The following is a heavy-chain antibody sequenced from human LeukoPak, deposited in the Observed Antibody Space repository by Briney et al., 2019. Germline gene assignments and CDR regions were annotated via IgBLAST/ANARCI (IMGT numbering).Heavy chain of an antibody. CDR2: IYTSGST. CDR3: ARNRDGYKTDDY. CDR1: GGSISSGSYY. Sequence: SETLSLTCTVSGGSISSGSYYWSWIRQPAGKGLEWIGRIYTSGSTNYNPSLKSRVTISVDTSKNQFSLKLSSVTAADTAVYYCARNRDGYKTDDYWGQGTLVTVSS. D-gene: IGHD5-24*01. J-gene: IGHJ4*02. V-gene: IGHV4-61*02.